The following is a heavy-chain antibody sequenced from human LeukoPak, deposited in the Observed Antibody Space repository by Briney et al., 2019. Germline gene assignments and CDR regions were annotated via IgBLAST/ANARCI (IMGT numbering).Heavy chain of an antibody. CDR1: RFTFSSPT. D-gene: IGHD3-10*01. CDR3: AVARGLTDPLDF. CDR2: IVVGSGYT. J-gene: IGHJ4*02. Sequence: TSVKVSCKASRFTFSSPTVQWVRQARGQRLEWIGWIVVGSGYTNYAQKFQERVTLTGDMSTGTVYMELSSLRSEDTAVYYCAVARGLTDPLDFWGQGTLVTVSS. V-gene: IGHV1-58*01.